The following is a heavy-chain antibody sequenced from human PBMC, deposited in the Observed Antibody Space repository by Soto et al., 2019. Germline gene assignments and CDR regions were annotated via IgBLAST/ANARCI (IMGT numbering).Heavy chain of an antibody. D-gene: IGHD3-9*01. CDR2: IYYSGST. J-gene: IGHJ4*02. CDR1: GGSISSSSFH. Sequence: SETLSLTCTVSGGSISSSSFHWGWIRQPPGKGLEWIGSIYYSGSTYYSPSLKSRVTISVDTSKNQFSLKLSSVTAADTAVYYCASELRYFDWPLPSSDYWGQGTLVTVSS. V-gene: IGHV4-39*01. CDR3: ASELRYFDWPLPSSDY.